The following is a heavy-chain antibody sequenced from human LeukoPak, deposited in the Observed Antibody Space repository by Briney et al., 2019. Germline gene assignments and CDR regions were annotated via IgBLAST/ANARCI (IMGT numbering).Heavy chain of an antibody. CDR1: GYNFTCYW. D-gene: IGHD1-26*01. CDR2: IFPGDSDT. J-gene: IGHJ4*02. V-gene: IGHV5-51*01. Sequence: GESLKISCKGSGYNFTCYWIGWVRQMPGKGLEWMGIIFPGDSDTRYSPSFQGQVAISADRSISTAYLQWSSLKASDTAIYYCARPYSGSYPQHLDYWGQGTLVTVSS. CDR3: ARPYSGSYPQHLDY.